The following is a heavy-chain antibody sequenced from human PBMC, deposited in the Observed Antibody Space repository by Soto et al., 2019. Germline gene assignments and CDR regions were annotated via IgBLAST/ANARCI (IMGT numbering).Heavy chain of an antibody. V-gene: IGHV1-69*13. CDR1: GGTFSSYA. CDR2: IITIFGTA. Sequence: GASVKVSCKASGGTFSSYAISWVRQAPGQGLEWMGGIITIFGTANYAQKFQGRVTITADESASTAYMELSSLRSEDTAVYYCARADGSGSYYDPESYYYYGMDVWGQGTTVTVSS. CDR3: ARADGSGSYYDPESYYYYGMDV. D-gene: IGHD3-10*01. J-gene: IGHJ6*02.